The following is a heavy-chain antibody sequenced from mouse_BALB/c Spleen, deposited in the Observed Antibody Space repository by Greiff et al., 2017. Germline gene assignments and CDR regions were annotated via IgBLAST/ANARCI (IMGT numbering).Heavy chain of an antibody. CDR2: INPSTGYT. Sequence: VQVVESGAELAKPGASVKMSCKASGYTFTSYWMHWVKQRPGQGLEWIGYINPSTGYTEYNQKFKDKATLTADKSSSTAYMQLSSLTSEDSAVYYCAYYRYDGYFDVWGAGTTVTVSS. V-gene: IGHV1-7*01. J-gene: IGHJ1*01. CDR3: AYYRYDGYFDV. CDR1: GYTFTSYW. D-gene: IGHD2-14*01.